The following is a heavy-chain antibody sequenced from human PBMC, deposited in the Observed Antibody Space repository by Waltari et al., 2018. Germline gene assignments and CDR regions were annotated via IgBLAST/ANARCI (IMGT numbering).Heavy chain of an antibody. Sequence: EVQLVESGGDLVQPGGSLRLSWEASGFTFSSYWMSWVRQAPGKGLEWVADIKKDGSEKYYVGSVRGRFTISRDNAKNSLYLQMNSLRAEDTAVYYCVRQTTTSYYYNYMDVWGKGTTVTISS. V-gene: IGHV3-7*01. CDR2: IKKDGSEK. CDR1: GFTFSSYW. D-gene: IGHD1-26*01. CDR3: VRQTTTSYYYNYMDV. J-gene: IGHJ6*03.